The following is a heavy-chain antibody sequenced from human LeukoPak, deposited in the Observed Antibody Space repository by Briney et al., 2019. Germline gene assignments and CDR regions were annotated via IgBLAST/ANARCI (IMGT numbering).Heavy chain of an antibody. V-gene: IGHV5-51*01. CDR3: ARHPRRHYDFWSGYSDAFDI. D-gene: IGHD3-3*01. Sequence: GESLKISCKGSGYSSTSYWIGWVRQMPGKGLEWMGIIYPGDSDTRYSPSFQGQVTISADKSISTAYLQWSSLKASDTAMYYCARHPRRHYDFWSGYSDAFDIWGQGTMVTVSS. CDR2: IYPGDSDT. J-gene: IGHJ3*02. CDR1: GYSSTSYW.